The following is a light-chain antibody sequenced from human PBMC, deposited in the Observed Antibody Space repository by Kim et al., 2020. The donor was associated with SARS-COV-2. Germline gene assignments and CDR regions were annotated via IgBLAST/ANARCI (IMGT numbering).Light chain of an antibody. CDR2: DVS. CDR1: SSDVGDYNY. CDR3: SSYTSSSTLWV. Sequence: QSITIACTGTSSDVGDYNYVSWYQQHPGKAPKLMIYDVSKRPSGVSNRFSGSKSGNTASLTISGLQAEDEADYYCSSYTSSSTLWVFGGGTQLTVL. V-gene: IGLV2-14*04. J-gene: IGLJ3*02.